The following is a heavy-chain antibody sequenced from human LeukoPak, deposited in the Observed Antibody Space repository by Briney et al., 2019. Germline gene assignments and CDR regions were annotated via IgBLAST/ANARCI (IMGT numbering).Heavy chain of an antibody. D-gene: IGHD3-3*01. CDR3: ARDLSGGADYDFWSGYWYYYYGMDV. V-gene: IGHV1-46*01. CDR1: GYTFTSYY. J-gene: IGHJ6*02. CDR2: INPSGGST. Sequence: ASVKVSCKASGYTFTSYYMHWVRQAPGQGLEWMGIINPSGGSTSYAQKFQGRVTMTRGTSTSTVYMELSSLRSEDTAVYYCARDLSGGADYDFWSGYWYYYYGMDVWGQGTTVTVSS.